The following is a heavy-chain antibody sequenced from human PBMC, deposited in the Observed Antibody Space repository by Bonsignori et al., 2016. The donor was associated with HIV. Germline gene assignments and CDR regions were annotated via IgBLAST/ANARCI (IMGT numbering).Heavy chain of an antibody. J-gene: IGHJ4*02. CDR3: ARDYGYSSGWTAKNMYYFDY. Sequence: SETLSLTCTVSGGSISSYYWSWIRQPPGKGLEWIGYIYYSGSTNYNPSLKSRVTISVDTSKNQFSLKLSSVTAADTAVYYCARDYGYSSGWTAKNMYYFDYWGQGTLVTVSS. CDR2: IYYSGST. CDR1: GGSISSYY. D-gene: IGHD6-19*01. V-gene: IGHV4-59*01.